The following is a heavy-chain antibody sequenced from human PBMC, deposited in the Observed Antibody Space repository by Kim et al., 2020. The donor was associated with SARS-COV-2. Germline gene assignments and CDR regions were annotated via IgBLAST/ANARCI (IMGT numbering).Heavy chain of an antibody. CDR2: GST. CDR3: AKVKFYFDY. J-gene: IGHJ4*02. V-gene: IGHV3-23*01. Sequence: GSTYYADSVKGRFTISRDNSKNTLYLQMNSLRAEDTAVYYCAKVKFYFDYWGQGTLVTVSS.